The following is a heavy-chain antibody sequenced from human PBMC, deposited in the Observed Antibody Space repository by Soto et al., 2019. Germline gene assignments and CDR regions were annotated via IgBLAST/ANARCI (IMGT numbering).Heavy chain of an antibody. Sequence: GGSLRLSCEASGFTFSSYWMSWVRQATGKGLGGVXXVXXDXXXXXLXXSVKGRFTISRDNAKNSMYLQMNSLRAEDTAVYYCVRDGSSGWHFDSWGQGTLVTVSS. V-gene: IGHV3-7*01. CDR3: VRDGSSGWHFDS. CDR2: VXXDXXXX. J-gene: IGHJ4*02. D-gene: IGHD6-19*01. CDR1: GFTFSSYW.